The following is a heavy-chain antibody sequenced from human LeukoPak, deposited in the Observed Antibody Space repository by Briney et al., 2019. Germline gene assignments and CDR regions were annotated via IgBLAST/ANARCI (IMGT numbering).Heavy chain of an antibody. CDR1: GGSISGYY. CDR3: ARHLQQAELFDP. CDR2: IYYSGST. J-gene: IGHJ5*02. D-gene: IGHD6-13*01. Sequence: TPSETLSLTCTVSGGSISGYYWSWIRQPPGKGLEWIGYIYYSGSTNYNPSLKSRVTISVDTSKNQFSLKLISVTAADTAVYYCARHLQQAELFDPWGQGALVTVSS. V-gene: IGHV4-59*01.